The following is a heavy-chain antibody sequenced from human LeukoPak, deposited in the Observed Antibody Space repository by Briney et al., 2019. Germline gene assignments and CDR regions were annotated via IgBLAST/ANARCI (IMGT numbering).Heavy chain of an antibody. V-gene: IGHV4-34*01. D-gene: IGHD3-16*01. CDR2: INHSGST. Sequence: KPSETLSLTCAVYGGSFSGYYWSWIRQPPGKGLEWIGEINHSGSTNYNPSLRSRVTISVDSSKNQFSLKLSSVTAADTAVYYRARGWGDYWGQGTLVTVSS. CDR1: GGSFSGYY. CDR3: ARGWGDY. J-gene: IGHJ4*02.